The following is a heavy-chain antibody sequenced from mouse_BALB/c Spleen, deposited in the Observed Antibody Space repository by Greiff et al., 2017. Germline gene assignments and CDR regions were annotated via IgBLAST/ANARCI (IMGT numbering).Heavy chain of an antibody. Sequence: QVQLKQSGPELVKPGASVKMSCKASGYTFTDYVISWVKQRTGQGLEWIGEIYPGSGSTYYNEKFKGKATLTADKSSNTAYMQLSSLTSEDSAVYFCARDYVSSYWFAYWGQGTLVTVSA. D-gene: IGHD1-1*01. CDR2: IYPGSGST. J-gene: IGHJ3*01. CDR3: ARDYVSSYWFAY. CDR1: GYTFTDYV. V-gene: IGHV1-77*01.